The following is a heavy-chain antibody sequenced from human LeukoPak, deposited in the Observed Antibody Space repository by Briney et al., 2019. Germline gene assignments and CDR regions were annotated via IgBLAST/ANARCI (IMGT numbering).Heavy chain of an antibody. D-gene: IGHD6-13*01. CDR3: ARDRLSSGKLGIAAATFDP. Sequence: SETLSLTCTVSGGSISSGSYYWSWIRQPAGKGLEWIGRIYTSGSTNYNPSLKSRVTISVDTSKNQFSLKLSSVTAADTAVYYCARDRLSSGKLGIAAATFDPWGQGTLVTVSS. J-gene: IGHJ5*02. V-gene: IGHV4-61*02. CDR1: GGSISSGSYY. CDR2: IYTSGST.